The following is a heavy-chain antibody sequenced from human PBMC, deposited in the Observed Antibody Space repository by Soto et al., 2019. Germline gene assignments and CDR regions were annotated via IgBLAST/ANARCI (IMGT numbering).Heavy chain of an antibody. CDR3: VRGSGYYTERNYYYYGMDV. J-gene: IGHJ6*04. D-gene: IGHD3-3*01. Sequence: ASVKVSCKASGYTFTSYAMHWVRQAPGQRLEWMGWINAGNGNTKYSQKFQGRVTITRDTSASTAYMELSSLRSEDTAVYYCVRGSGYYTERNYYYYGMDVWGKGTTVTVSS. CDR1: GYTFTSYA. V-gene: IGHV1-3*01. CDR2: INAGNGNT.